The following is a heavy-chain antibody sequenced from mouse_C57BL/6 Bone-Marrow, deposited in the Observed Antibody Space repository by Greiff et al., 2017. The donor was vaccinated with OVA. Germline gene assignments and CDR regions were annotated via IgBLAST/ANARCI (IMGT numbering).Heavy chain of an antibody. CDR3: TRLYYDGSSYAMDY. CDR1: GYTFTSYW. D-gene: IGHD1-1*01. V-gene: IGHV1-5*01. CDR2: IYPGNSDT. Sequence: VQLQQSGAVLVRPGASVKMSCKASGYTFTSYWMHWVNQRPGQGLEWIGAIYPGNSDTSYNQKFKGQATLTAVKSASTAYMQLSSLTNEDAEVYYCTRLYYDGSSYAMDYWGQGTSVTVSS. J-gene: IGHJ4*01.